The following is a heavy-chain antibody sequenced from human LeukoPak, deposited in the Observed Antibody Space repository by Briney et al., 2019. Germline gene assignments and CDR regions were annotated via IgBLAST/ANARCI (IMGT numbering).Heavy chain of an antibody. CDR1: GFTVSSNY. V-gene: IGHV3-NL1*01. CDR2: IYSGGTTYYGGST. D-gene: IGHD2-8*01. CDR3: ARVSIPGGVFARGYFDY. J-gene: IGHJ4*02. Sequence: GGSLRLSCAASGFTVSSNYMSWVRQAPGKRLECVSVIYSGGTTYYGGSTYYADSLRGRFTISRDNSKNTLYLQMNSLRAEDTAVYYCARVSIPGGVFARGYFDYWGQGTLVTVSS.